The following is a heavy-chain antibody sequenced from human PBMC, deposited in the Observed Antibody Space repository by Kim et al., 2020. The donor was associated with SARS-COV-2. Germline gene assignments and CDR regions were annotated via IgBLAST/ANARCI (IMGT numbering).Heavy chain of an antibody. CDR2: IYYSGST. CDR3: ARSVSKYGSGSFDL. V-gene: IGHV4-59*01. J-gene: IGHJ2*01. D-gene: IGHD3-10*01. Sequence: SETLSLTCTVSGGSISSYYWSWIRQPPGKGLEWIGYIYYSGSTNYNPSLKSRVTISVDTSKNQFSLKLSSVTAADTAVYYCARSVSKYGSGSFDLWGRGTLVTVSS. CDR1: GGSISSYY.